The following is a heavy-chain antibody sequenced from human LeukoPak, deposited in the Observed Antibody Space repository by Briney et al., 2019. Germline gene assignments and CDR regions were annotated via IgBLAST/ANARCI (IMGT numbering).Heavy chain of an antibody. CDR1: GFTFSSYD. V-gene: IGHV3-30*18. Sequence: GGSLRLSCAASGFTFSSYDMHWVHQAPGKGLEWVAVISHDGSNKYHADSVKGRFTISRDNFKNTLYLQMNSLRAEDTAMYYCAKYRYCSGGSCYELDFWGQGTLVTVSS. CDR2: ISHDGSNK. D-gene: IGHD2-15*01. J-gene: IGHJ4*02. CDR3: AKYRYCSGGSCYELDF.